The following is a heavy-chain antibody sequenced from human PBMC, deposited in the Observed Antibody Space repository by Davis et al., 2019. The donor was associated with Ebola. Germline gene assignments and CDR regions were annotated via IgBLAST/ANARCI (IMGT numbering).Heavy chain of an antibody. Sequence: GESLKISCAASGFTFSSYSMNWVRQAPGKGLEWVSSISSSSSYIYYADSVKGRFTISRDNSKNTLYLQMNSLRAEDTAVYYCAKGVGYHNLRYYGMDVWGQGTTVTVSS. V-gene: IGHV3-21*01. CDR3: AKGVGYHNLRYYGMDV. CDR2: ISSSSSYI. D-gene: IGHD5-12*01. CDR1: GFTFSSYS. J-gene: IGHJ6*02.